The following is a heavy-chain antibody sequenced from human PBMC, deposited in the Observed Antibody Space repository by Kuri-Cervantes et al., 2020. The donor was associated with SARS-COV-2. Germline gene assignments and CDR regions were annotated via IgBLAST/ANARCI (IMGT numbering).Heavy chain of an antibody. D-gene: IGHD2/OR15-2a*01. V-gene: IGHV3-53*01. J-gene: IGHJ6*02. CDR1: GFTVSSNY. Sequence: PGGSLRLPCAASGFTVSSNYMSWGRQAPGTGLEWVSVIYSGGSTYYADSVKGRFTISRDNSKNTLYLQMNSLSAEDTAVYYCARAIGYYYYYGMDVWGQGNTVNVSS. CDR2: IYSGGST. CDR3: ARAIGYYYYYGMDV.